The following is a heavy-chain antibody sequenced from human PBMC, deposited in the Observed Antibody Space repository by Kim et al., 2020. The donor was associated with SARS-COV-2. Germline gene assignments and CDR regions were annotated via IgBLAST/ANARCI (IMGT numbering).Heavy chain of an antibody. V-gene: IGHV3-7*04. D-gene: IGHD3-22*01. Sequence: GSRKNYVDSGKGRFTHSRENPKNSLYMQRSSLRAEDTAVYYCARGLGLGYWGQGTLVTVSS. CDR2: GSRK. J-gene: IGHJ4*02. CDR3: ARGLGLGY.